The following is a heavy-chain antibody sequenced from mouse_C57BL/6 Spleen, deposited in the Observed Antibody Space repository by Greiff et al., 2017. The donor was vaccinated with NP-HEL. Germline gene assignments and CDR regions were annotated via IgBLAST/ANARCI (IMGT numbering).Heavy chain of an antibody. CDR1: GYSITSDY. J-gene: IGHJ1*03. CDR2: ISYSGST. CDR3: ARFYGSSYGYYDV. Sequence: EVKLQESGPGLAKPSQTLSLTCSVSGYSITSDYWNWIRKFPGNKLEYMGYISYSGSTYYNPSLKRRISITRDTAKNQYYLQLKSVTTEDTATYYCARFYGSSYGYYDVWGTGTTVTVSS. V-gene: IGHV3-8*01. D-gene: IGHD1-1*01.